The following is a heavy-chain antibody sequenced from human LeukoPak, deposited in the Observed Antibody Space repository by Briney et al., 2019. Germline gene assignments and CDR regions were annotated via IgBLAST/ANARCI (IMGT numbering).Heavy chain of an antibody. V-gene: IGHV3-7*01. J-gene: IGHJ4*02. Sequence: GGSLRLSCAASGFTFSTYWMSWVRQAPGKGVEWVANIKQDGSEKYYVDSVKGRFTISRDTAKSSLYLQMNSLRAEDTAMYYCARGSAGNDYWGQGTLVTVSS. CDR3: ARGSAGNDY. CDR2: IKQDGSEK. D-gene: IGHD6-13*01. CDR1: GFTFSTYW.